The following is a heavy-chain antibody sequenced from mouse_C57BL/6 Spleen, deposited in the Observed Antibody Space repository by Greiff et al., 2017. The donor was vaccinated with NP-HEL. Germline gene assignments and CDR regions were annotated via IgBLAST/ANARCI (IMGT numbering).Heavy chain of an antibody. CDR2: ISSGGSYT. CDR1: GFTFSSYG. CDR3: ARDSNPFAY. V-gene: IGHV5-6*01. Sequence: VQLKESGGDLVKPGGSLKLSCAASGFTFSSYGMSWVRQTPDKRLEWVATISSGGSYTYYPDSVKGRFTISRDNAKNTLYLQMSSLKSEDTAMYYCARDSNPFAYWGQGTLVTVSA. J-gene: IGHJ3*01. D-gene: IGHD2-5*01.